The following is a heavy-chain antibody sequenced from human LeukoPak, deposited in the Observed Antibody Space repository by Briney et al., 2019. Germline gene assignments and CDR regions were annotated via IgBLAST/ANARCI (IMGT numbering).Heavy chain of an antibody. CDR2: TNPNSANT. CDR1: GYTFTSYD. V-gene: IGHV1-8*01. CDR3: ARLYSYGLEDY. Sequence: ASVKVSCKASGYTFTSYDINWVRQATGQGLEWMGWTNPNSANTGYAQKFQGRVTMTRNTSISTAYMELSSLRSEDTAVYYCARLYSYGLEDYWGQGTLVTVSS. J-gene: IGHJ4*02. D-gene: IGHD5-18*01.